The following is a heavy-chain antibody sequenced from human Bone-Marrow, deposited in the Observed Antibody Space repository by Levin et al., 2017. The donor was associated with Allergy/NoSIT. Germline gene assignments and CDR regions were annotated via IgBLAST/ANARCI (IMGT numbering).Heavy chain of an antibody. D-gene: IGHD1-26*01. CDR2: VSGDRTRT. CDR1: GYILTTYH. CDR3: ARSVRGSGSYSFDY. Sequence: ASVKVSCETSGYILTTYHISWVRQAPGQGLEWMGWVSGDRTRTNYAQKFQGRVTMTTDTSRTTVYMELRGLRPDDTAMYYCARSVRGSGSYSFDYWGQGTLVTVS. V-gene: IGHV1-18*01. J-gene: IGHJ4*02.